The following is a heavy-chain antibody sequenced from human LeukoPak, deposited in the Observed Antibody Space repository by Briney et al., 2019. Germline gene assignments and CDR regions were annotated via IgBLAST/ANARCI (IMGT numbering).Heavy chain of an antibody. Sequence: GGSLRLSCTASGFTFGDYAMSWVRQAPGKGLEWVSTLSGSGITTYYADSVKGRFTISRDNSKNTLYLQMNSLRAEDTAVYYCAKGIYSSGWSYFDYWGHGTLVTVSS. CDR3: AKGIYSSGWSYFDY. J-gene: IGHJ4*01. D-gene: IGHD6-19*01. CDR2: LSGSGITT. V-gene: IGHV3-23*01. CDR1: GFTFGDYA.